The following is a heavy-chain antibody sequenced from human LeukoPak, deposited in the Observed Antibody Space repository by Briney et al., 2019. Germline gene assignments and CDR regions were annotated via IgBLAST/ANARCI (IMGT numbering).Heavy chain of an antibody. CDR2: ISSSSSYI. CDR3: ARDGGSSRGHYYYYMDV. Sequence: GGSLRLSCAASGFTFSSYSVNWVRQARGKGLEWVSSISSSSSYIYYADSVKGRFTISRDNDKNSLYLQMNSLRAEDTAVYYCARDGGSSRGHYYYYMDVWGKGTTVTVSS. D-gene: IGHD2-2*01. CDR1: GFTFSSYS. J-gene: IGHJ6*03. V-gene: IGHV3-21*01.